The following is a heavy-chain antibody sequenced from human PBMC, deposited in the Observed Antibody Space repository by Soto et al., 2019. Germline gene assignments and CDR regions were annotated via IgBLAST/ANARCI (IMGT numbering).Heavy chain of an antibody. Sequence: ASVKVSCKASGGTFSSYTISWVRQAPGQGLEWMGIINPSGGSTSYAQKFQGRVTMTRDTSTSTVYMELSSLRSEDTAVYYCARDPPAYYYDSSGSLPTPDYWGQGTLVTVSS. CDR3: ARDPPAYYYDSSGSLPTPDY. D-gene: IGHD3-22*01. J-gene: IGHJ4*02. CDR2: INPSGGST. CDR1: GGTFSSYT. V-gene: IGHV1-46*01.